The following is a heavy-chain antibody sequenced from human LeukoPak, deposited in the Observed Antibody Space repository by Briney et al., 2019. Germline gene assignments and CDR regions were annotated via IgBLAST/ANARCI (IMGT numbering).Heavy chain of an antibody. V-gene: IGHV4-59*01. J-gene: IGHJ6*02. Sequence: SETLSLTCTVSGGSISSYYWSWIRQPPGKGLEWIGYIYYSGSTNYNPSLKSRVTISLDTSKNQFSLKLSSVTAADTAIYYCARGDILTGYYSPSYHYGMDVWGQGTTVTVSS. D-gene: IGHD3-9*01. CDR3: ARGDILTGYYSPSYHYGMDV. CDR1: GGSISSYY. CDR2: IYYSGST.